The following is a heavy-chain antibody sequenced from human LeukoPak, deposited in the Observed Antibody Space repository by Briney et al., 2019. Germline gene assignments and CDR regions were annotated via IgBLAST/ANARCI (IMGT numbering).Heavy chain of an antibody. D-gene: IGHD6-19*01. J-gene: IGHJ3*02. V-gene: IGHV3-23*01. Sequence: GGSLRLSCAASGFTFSSYAMSWVRQAPGKGLEWVSFVSGSVDRIYYPGSVKGRFTISRDNSKDTLYLQMNSLRAEDTALYYCAKGPQWATGVAFDIWGQGTMVTVSS. CDR3: AKGPQWATGVAFDI. CDR2: VSGSVDRI. CDR1: GFTFSSYA.